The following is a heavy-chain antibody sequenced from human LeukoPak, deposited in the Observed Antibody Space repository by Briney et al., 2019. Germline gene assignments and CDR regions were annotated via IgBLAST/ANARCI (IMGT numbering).Heavy chain of an antibody. CDR3: AKGPLLWFGELLNLYFAY. J-gene: IGHJ4*02. CDR2: ISGSGGST. CDR1: GFTFSSYG. V-gene: IGHV3-23*01. Sequence: GGSLRLSCAASGFTFSSYGMSWVRQAPGKGLEWVSAISGSGGSTYYADSVKGRFTISRDNSKNSVYPQMNSLRAEDTAVYYRAKGPLLWFGELLNLYFAYWGQGTLVTVSS. D-gene: IGHD3-10*01.